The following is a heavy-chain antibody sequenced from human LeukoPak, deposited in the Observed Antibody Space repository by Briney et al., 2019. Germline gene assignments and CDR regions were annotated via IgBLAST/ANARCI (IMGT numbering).Heavy chain of an antibody. CDR1: GGSISSGGYS. D-gene: IGHD6-19*01. V-gene: IGHV4-30-2*01. CDR2: IYHSGST. Sequence: SQTLSLTCAVSGGSISSGGYSWSWIRQPPGKGLEWIGYIYHSGSTYYNPSLKSRVTISVDRSKNQFSLKLSSVTAADTAVYYCARRGGAGTVDYWGQGTLVTVSS. J-gene: IGHJ4*02. CDR3: ARRGGAGTVDY.